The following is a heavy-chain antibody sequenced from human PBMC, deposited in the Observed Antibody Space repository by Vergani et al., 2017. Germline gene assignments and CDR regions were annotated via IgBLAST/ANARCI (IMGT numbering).Heavy chain of an antibody. J-gene: IGHJ2*01. Sequence: EVQLVQSGAEVKTPGESLKISCKGSGYSFTSYWIGWVRQMPXKGLEWMGIIYPGDSDTRYSPSFQGKVTISADKSISTAYLQWSSLKASDTAMYYCARRDYYDSSGYYSGWYFDLWGRGTLVTVSS. D-gene: IGHD3-22*01. CDR1: GYSFTSYW. V-gene: IGHV5-51*01. CDR3: ARRDYYDSSGYYSGWYFDL. CDR2: IYPGDSDT.